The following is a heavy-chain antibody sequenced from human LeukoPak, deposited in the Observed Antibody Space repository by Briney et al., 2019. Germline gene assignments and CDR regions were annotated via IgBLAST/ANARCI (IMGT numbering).Heavy chain of an antibody. Sequence: KPGGSLRLSCAASGFPFSSYWMHWVRQVSGKGLEWVSSISVRGTHIYYADSVKGRFTISRDNTKNSLYLQMNSLRAEDTAVYYCARGYDSSGYYPGALDYWGQGTLVTVSS. CDR3: ARGYDSSGYYPGALDY. D-gene: IGHD3-22*01. CDR1: GFPFSSYW. J-gene: IGHJ4*02. CDR2: ISVRGTHI. V-gene: IGHV3-21*01.